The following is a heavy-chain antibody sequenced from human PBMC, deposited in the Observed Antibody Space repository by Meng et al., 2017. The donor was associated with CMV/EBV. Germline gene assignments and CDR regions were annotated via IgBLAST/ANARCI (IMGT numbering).Heavy chain of an antibody. D-gene: IGHD3-22*01. Sequence: QVQLQESGPGLVKPSQTLSLTCSVLGGSISSGDYYWSWIRQPPGKGLEWIGYIYYSGTTYYNPSLESRVTISVDTSKNQFSLNLSSVTAADTAVYYCARLSGSGTTSTGYHYAFDSWGQGTLVTVS. J-gene: IGHJ4*02. CDR1: GGSISSGDYY. CDR3: ARLSGSGTTSTGYHYAFDS. V-gene: IGHV4-30-4*08. CDR2: IYYSGTT.